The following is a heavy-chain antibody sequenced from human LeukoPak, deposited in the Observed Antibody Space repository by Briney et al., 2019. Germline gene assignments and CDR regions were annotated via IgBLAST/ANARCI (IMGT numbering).Heavy chain of an antibody. CDR2: IYYSGST. V-gene: IGHV4-61*01. J-gene: IGHJ4*02. Sequence: SETLSLTCTVSGGSVSSGSYDWIWIRQPPGKGLEWIGHIYYSGSTNHNPSLKSRVTISLDTSKNQFSLKLSSVTAADTAVYYCASAEWIQLWSPTYFDNWGQGTLVTVSS. CDR1: GGSVSSGSYD. D-gene: IGHD5-18*01. CDR3: ASAEWIQLWSPTYFDN.